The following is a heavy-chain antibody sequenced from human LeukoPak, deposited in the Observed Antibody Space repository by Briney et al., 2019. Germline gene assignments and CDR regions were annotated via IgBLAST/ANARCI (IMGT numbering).Heavy chain of an antibody. CDR3: ARSSGRSPNREYMDV. CDR1: GYTFNTYG. Sequence: ASVKVSCKASGYTFNTYGITWVRQAPGQGLEWMGWISGYNGNTNYAQKLQGRVTMTTDTSTSTAYMELRSLRSDDTAVYYCARSSGRSPNREYMDVWGKGTTVTVSS. V-gene: IGHV1-18*01. D-gene: IGHD1-14*01. CDR2: ISGYNGNT. J-gene: IGHJ6*03.